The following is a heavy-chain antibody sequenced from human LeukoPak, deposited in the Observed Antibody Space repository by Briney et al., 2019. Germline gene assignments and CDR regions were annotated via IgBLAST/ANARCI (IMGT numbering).Heavy chain of an antibody. CDR1: GYSISSGYY. D-gene: IGHD3-22*01. CDR3: ARDPPSYYYDSSGYYDY. J-gene: IGHJ4*02. V-gene: IGHV4-38-2*02. Sequence: PSETLSLTCTVSGYSISSGYYWGWIRQPPGKGLEWIGSIYHSGSTYYNPSLKSRVTISVDTSKNQFSLKLSSVTAADTAVYYCARDPPSYYYDSSGYYDYWGQGTLVTVSS. CDR2: IYHSGST.